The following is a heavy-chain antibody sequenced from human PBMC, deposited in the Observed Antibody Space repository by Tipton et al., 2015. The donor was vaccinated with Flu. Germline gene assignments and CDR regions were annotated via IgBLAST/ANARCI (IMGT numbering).Heavy chain of an antibody. Sequence: TLSLTCTVSGGSISSYYWSWIRQPPGKGLEWIGYIYYSGSTNYNPSLKSRVTISVDTSKNQFSLKLSSVTAADTAVYYCARGQQVAYCSSTSCYTYYYMDVWGKGTTVTVSS. CDR3: ARGQQVAYCSSTSCYTYYYMDV. D-gene: IGHD2-2*02. CDR1: GGSISSYY. CDR2: IYYSGST. J-gene: IGHJ6*03. V-gene: IGHV4-59*01.